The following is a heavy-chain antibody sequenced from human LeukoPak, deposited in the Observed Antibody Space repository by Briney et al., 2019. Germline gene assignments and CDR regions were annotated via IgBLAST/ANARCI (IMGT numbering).Heavy chain of an antibody. D-gene: IGHD3-22*01. J-gene: IGHJ5*02. Sequence: PSETLSLTCTVSGYSISTGYYWGWIRQPPGKGLEWIGDFYHSGNTYYNPSLKSRLTISVDTSRNQFSLTVRSVTAADTAVYYCARVRYFDSSGYYYDFDPWGQGTLVTVSS. CDR2: FYHSGNT. V-gene: IGHV4-38-2*02. CDR3: ARVRYFDSSGYYYDFDP. CDR1: GYSISTGYY.